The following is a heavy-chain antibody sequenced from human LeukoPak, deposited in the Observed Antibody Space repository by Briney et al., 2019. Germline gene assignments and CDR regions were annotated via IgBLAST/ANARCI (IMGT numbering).Heavy chain of an antibody. CDR2: ISYDGSNK. D-gene: IGHD5-18*01. CDR1: GFTFSSDG. J-gene: IGHJ6*02. V-gene: IGHV3-30*18. CDR3: AKDLVTGVDTAMVNYYYYGMDV. Sequence: PGRSLRLSCAASGFTFSSDGMHWVRQAPGKGLEWVAVISYDGSNKYYADSVKGRFTISRDNSKNTLYLQMNSLRAEDTAVYYCAKDLVTGVDTAMVNYYYYGMDVWGQGTTVTVSS.